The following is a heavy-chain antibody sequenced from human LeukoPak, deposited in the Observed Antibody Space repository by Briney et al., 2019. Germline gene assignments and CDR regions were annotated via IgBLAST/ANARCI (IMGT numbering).Heavy chain of an antibody. D-gene: IGHD1-26*01. CDR2: INHSGST. CDR3: ARVRVGATDYFDY. Sequence: SETLSLTCAVYGGSFSGYYWSWIRQPPGKGLGWIGEINHSGSTNYNPSLKSRVTISVDTSKNQFSLKLSSVTAADTAVYYCARVRVGATDYFDYWGQGTLVTVSS. CDR1: GGSFSGYY. J-gene: IGHJ4*02. V-gene: IGHV4-34*01.